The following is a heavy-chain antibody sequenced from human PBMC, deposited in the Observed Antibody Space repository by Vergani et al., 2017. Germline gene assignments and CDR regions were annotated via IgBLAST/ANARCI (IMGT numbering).Heavy chain of an antibody. CDR3: ARYYYDSSGPDDAFDI. Sequence: QLQLQESGPGLVKPSETLSLTCTVSGGSISSSSYYWGWIRQPPGKGLEWIGSIYYSGSTYYNPSLKSRVTISVDTSKNQFSLKLSSVTAADTAVYYCARYYYDSSGPDDAFDIWGQGTMVTVSS. V-gene: IGHV4-39*07. J-gene: IGHJ3*02. CDR1: GGSISSSSYY. CDR2: IYYSGST. D-gene: IGHD3-22*01.